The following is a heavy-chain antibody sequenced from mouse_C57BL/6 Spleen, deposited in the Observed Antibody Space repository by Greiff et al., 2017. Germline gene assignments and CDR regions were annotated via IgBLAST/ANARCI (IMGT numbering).Heavy chain of an antibody. D-gene: IGHD2-3*01. CDR2: INPNNGGT. J-gene: IGHJ3*01. CDR1: GYTFTDYN. V-gene: IGHV1-22*01. CDR3: ARGDDGYYVGFAY. Sequence: EVQLQQSGPELVKPGASVKMSCKASGYTFTDYNMHWVKQSHGKSLEWIGYINPNNGGTSYNQKFKGKATLTVNKSSSTAYMELRSLTSEDSAVYDCARGDDGYYVGFAYWGQGALVTVSA.